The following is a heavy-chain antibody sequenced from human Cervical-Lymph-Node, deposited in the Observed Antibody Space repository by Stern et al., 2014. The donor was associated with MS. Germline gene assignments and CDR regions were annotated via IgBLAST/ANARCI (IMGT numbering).Heavy chain of an antibody. Sequence: QVQLQESGPGLVKPSETLSLTCTVSGGSISSYYWSWIRQPPGKGLEWIGYIYYSGSTNYNPSLKSRVTISVDTSKSQFSLKLSSVTAADTAVYYCARGPYCGGDCYGFDPWGQGTLVTVSS. CDR3: ARGPYCGGDCYGFDP. CDR2: IYYSGST. CDR1: GGSISSYY. J-gene: IGHJ5*02. D-gene: IGHD2-21*02. V-gene: IGHV4-59*01.